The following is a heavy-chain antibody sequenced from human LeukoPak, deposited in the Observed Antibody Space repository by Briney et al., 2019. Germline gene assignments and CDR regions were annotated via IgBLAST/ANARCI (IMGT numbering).Heavy chain of an antibody. D-gene: IGHD3-22*01. Sequence: GGSLRLSCAASGFIVGHNFMSWVRQAPGKGLEWVAVISYDGSNKYYADSVKGRFTISRDNSKNTLYLQMNTLRAEDTAVYYCARGDSYYDSSGPSYYFDYWGQGTLVTVSS. CDR3: ARGDSYYDSSGPSYYFDY. V-gene: IGHV3-30-3*01. CDR2: ISYDGSNK. J-gene: IGHJ4*02. CDR1: GFIVGHNF.